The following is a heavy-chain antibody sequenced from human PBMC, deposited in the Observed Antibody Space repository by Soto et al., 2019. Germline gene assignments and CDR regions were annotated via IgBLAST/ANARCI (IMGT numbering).Heavy chain of an antibody. J-gene: IGHJ6*02. CDR1: GGSFSGYY. D-gene: IGHD1-7*01. V-gene: IGHV4-34*01. CDR2: INHSGST. Sequence: SETLSLTCAVYGGSFSGYYWSWIRQPPGKGLEWIGEINHSGSTNYNPSLKSRVTISVDTSKNQFSLKLSSVTAADTAVYYCARAERVTGTNYYYYYGMDVWGQGTTVTVSS. CDR3: ARAERVTGTNYYYYYGMDV.